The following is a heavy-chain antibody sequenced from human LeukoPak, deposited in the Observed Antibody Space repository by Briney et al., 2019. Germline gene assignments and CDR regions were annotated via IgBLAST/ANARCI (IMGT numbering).Heavy chain of an antibody. CDR3: ARSGLWLRGTTAFDS. Sequence: SETLSLTCTVSGGSISSGDYYWSWIRQHPGKGLEWIGYISYSGNTFYNPSLKSRVTISVDTSKNQFSLRLTSVTAADTAVYYCARSGLWLRGTTAFDSCGQGTLVTVSS. CDR2: ISYSGNT. J-gene: IGHJ4*02. V-gene: IGHV4-31*03. D-gene: IGHD4-17*01. CDR1: GGSISSGDYY.